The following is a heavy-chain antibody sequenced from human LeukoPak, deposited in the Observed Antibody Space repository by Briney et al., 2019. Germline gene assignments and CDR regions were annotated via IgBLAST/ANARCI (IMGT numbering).Heavy chain of an antibody. V-gene: IGHV5-51*01. J-gene: IGHJ4*02. D-gene: IGHD3-9*01. Sequence: GESLKISCKGSGYSFTSYWIGWVRQMPGKGLEWMGIIHPGDSDTRYSPSFQGQVTISADKSISTAYLQWSSLKASDTAMYYCARHLRNYDILTGQIDYWGQGTLVTVSS. CDR2: IHPGDSDT. CDR3: ARHLRNYDILTGQIDY. CDR1: GYSFTSYW.